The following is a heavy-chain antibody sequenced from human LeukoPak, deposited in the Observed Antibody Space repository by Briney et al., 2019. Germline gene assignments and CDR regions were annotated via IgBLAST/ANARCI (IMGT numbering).Heavy chain of an antibody. CDR2: ISAYNGNT. J-gene: IGHJ6*03. V-gene: IGHV1-18*01. CDR1: GGTFSSYA. Sequence: ASVKVSCKASGGTFSSYAISWVRQAPGQGLEWMGWISAYNGNTNYAQKLQGRVTMTTDTSTSTAYMELRSLRSDDTAVYYCARVRTFRIATVYYMDVWGKGTTVTVSS. D-gene: IGHD6-13*01. CDR3: ARVRTFRIATVYYMDV.